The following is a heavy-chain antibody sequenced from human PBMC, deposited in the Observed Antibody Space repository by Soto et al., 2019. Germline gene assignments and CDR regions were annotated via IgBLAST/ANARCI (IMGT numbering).Heavy chain of an antibody. CDR3: AKEGSLYYYGMDV. J-gene: IGHJ6*02. CDR2: ISYDGSNK. Sequence: QPGGALSLSCAASGFTFSSYGMHWVRQAPGKGLEWVAVISYDGSNKYYADSVKGRFTISRDNSKNTLYLQMNSLRAEDTAVYYCAKEGSLYYYGMDVWGQGTTVTVSS. V-gene: IGHV3-30*18. CDR1: GFTFSSYG.